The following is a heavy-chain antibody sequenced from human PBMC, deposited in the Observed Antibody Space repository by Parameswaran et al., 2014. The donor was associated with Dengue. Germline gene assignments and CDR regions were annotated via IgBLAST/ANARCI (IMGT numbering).Heavy chain of an antibody. D-gene: IGHD6-19*01. CDR3: ARGYSSGWYISDWFDP. J-gene: IGHJ5*02. V-gene: IGHV6-1*01. CDR2: TYYRSKWYN. Sequence: WIRQSPSRGLEWLGRTYYRSKWYNDYAVSVKSRITINPDTSKNQFSLQLNSATPEDTAVYYCARGYSSGWYISDWFDPWGQGTLVTVSS.